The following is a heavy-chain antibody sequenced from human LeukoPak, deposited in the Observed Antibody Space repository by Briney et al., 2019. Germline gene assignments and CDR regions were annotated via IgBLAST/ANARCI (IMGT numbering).Heavy chain of an antibody. CDR2: IYYSGST. CDR3: ASSPAWTALRYFDWLLPHFDY. J-gene: IGHJ4*02. CDR1: GGSISSYY. V-gene: IGHV4-59*01. D-gene: IGHD3-9*01. Sequence: PSETLSLTCTVSGGSISSYYWSWIRQPPGKGLEWIGYIYYSGSTNYNPSLKSRVTISVDTSKNQFSLKLSSVTAADTAVYYCASSPAWTALRYFDWLLPHFDYWGQGTLVTVSS.